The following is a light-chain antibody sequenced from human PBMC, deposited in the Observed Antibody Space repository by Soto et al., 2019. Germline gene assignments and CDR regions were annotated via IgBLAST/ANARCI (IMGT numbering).Light chain of an antibody. CDR2: DGS. CDR3: QQYKTYSRT. V-gene: IGKV1-5*03. CDR1: QSINTW. Sequence: DIQMTQSPSTLYGSVGDRIIITCRASQSINTWLAWYQQKPGEAPKLLIYDGSTLARGVPSRFSGSGSETEFTLTISRLQPDDFATFYCQQYKTYSRTFGQGTKVEV. J-gene: IGKJ1*01.